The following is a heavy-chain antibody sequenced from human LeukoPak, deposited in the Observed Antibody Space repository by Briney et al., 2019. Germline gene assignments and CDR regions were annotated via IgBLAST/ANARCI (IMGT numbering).Heavy chain of an antibody. CDR1: GFTFSSYG. D-gene: IGHD6-6*01. J-gene: IGHJ5*02. CDR3: AKIYSSSSS. Sequence: PGGSLRLSCAASGFTFSSYGMHWVRQAPGKGLEWVSSISGTGSYIYYADSVKGRFTISRDNAKNSLYLQMNSLRAEDTAVYYCAKIYSSSSSWGQGTLVTVSP. V-gene: IGHV3-21*01. CDR2: ISGTGSYI.